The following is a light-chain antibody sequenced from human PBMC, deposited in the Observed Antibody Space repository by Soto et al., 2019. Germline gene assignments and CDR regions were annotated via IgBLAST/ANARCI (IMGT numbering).Light chain of an antibody. V-gene: IGKV3-20*01. Sequence: IVLTQSPATLSLSPGERATLSCRASQSVSNNYLAWYQQKPGQAPGLLIYGASNRATGIPDRFSGSGSGTDFTLTISRLEPEDFAVYYCQQYGSSGTFGQGTKVDIK. CDR2: GAS. J-gene: IGKJ1*01. CDR3: QQYGSSGT. CDR1: QSVSNNY.